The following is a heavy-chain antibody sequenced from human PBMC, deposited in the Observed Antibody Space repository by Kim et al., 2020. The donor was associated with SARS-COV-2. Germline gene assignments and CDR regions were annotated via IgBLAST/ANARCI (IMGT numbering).Heavy chain of an antibody. V-gene: IGHV4-34*01. CDR2: INHSGST. Sequence: SETLSLTCAVYGGSFSGYYWSWIRQPPGKGLEWIGEINHSGSTNYNPSLKSRVTISVDTSKNQFSLKLSSVTAADTAVYYCARGRGSSWYRGGAFDIWG. J-gene: IGHJ3*02. D-gene: IGHD6-13*01. CDR1: GGSFSGYY. CDR3: ARGRGSSWYRGGAFDI.